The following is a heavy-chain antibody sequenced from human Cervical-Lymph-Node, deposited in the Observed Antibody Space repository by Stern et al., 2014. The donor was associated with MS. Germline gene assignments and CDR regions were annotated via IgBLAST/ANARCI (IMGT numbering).Heavy chain of an antibody. V-gene: IGHV1-69*08. Sequence: QVQLVQSGAEVKKPGSSVKVSCKASGGTFSSYTISWVRQAPGQGLEWMGRFIPILGIANYAQKFQGRVTITADKSTSTAYMELSSLRSEDTAVYYCARDDYYGSYGMDVWGQGTTVTVSS. CDR2: FIPILGIA. CDR1: GGTFSSYT. J-gene: IGHJ6*01. D-gene: IGHD3-10*01. CDR3: ARDDYYGSYGMDV.